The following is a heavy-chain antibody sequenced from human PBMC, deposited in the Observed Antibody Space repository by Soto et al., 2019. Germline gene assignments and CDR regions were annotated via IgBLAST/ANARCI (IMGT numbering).Heavy chain of an antibody. CDR2: SRAKSNGYTT. D-gene: IGHD3-16*01. CDR3: VGESFYRLDY. Sequence: EVQLVESGGGLVQPGGSLRLSCAASGFTFSDFHMNWVRQAPGKGLEWVGRSRAKSNGYTTEYAASVKGRFTVSRDDSKNTLFLQMNSLNIGDAAVYYCVGESFYRLDYWAQGSLVTVSS. CDR1: GFTFSDFH. V-gene: IGHV3-72*01. J-gene: IGHJ4*02.